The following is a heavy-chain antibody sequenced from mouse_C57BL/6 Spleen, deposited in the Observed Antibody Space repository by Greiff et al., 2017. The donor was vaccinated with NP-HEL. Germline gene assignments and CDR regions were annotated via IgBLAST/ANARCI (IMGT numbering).Heavy chain of an antibody. V-gene: IGHV1-5*01. CDR2: IYPGNSDT. J-gene: IGHJ3*01. CDR1: GYTFTSYW. D-gene: IGHD2-4*01. CDR3: TRSYYDYDERAWFAY. Sequence: VQLQQSGTVLARPGASVKMSCKTSGYTFTSYWMHWVKQRPGQGLEWIGAIYPGNSDTSYNQKFKGKAKLTAVTSASTAYMELSSLTNEDSAVYYCTRSYYDYDERAWFAYWGKGTLVTVSA.